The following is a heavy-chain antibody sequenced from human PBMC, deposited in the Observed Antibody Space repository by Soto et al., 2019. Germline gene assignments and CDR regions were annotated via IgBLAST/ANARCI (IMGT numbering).Heavy chain of an antibody. CDR1: GFTVSSNY. V-gene: IGHV3-53*02. D-gene: IGHD1-26*01. CDR2: IYSGGST. J-gene: IGHJ6*02. Sequence: EVQLVETGGGLIQPGGSLRLSCAASGFTVSSNYMSWVRQAPGKGLEWVSVIYSGGSTYYADSVKGRFTISRDNSKNTLYLQMNSLSAEDTAVYYCARVAGALRHYGMDVSGQGTTVTVSS. CDR3: ARVAGALRHYGMDV.